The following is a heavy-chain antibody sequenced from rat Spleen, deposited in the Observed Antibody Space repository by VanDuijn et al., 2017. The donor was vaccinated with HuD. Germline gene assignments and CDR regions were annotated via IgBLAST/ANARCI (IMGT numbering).Heavy chain of an antibody. Sequence: EVQLVESDGGLVQPGRSLELSCAASGFTFSDYYMAWVRQAPTKGLEWVATISYDGSSTYYRDSVKGRFTISRDNAKSTLYLQMDSLRSEDTATYYCARHTWGYWYFDFWGPGTMVTVSS. CDR1: GFTFSDYY. V-gene: IGHV5-29*01. CDR3: ARHTWGYWYFDF. J-gene: IGHJ1*01. CDR2: ISYDGSST. D-gene: IGHD5-1*01.